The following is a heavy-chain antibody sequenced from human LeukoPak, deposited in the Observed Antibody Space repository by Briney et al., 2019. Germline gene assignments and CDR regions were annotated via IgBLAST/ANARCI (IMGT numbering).Heavy chain of an antibody. J-gene: IGHJ4*02. CDR1: GFTFSNYA. CDR3: ARVVENNMTSGWWNYFDY. D-gene: IGHD6-19*01. CDR2: ISYDGREK. Sequence: PGRSLRFSCEASGFTFSNYAMHWVRQAPGKGLEWVAVISYDGREKYYAASLRGRFTISRDNSKNTLYLQMNSLRAEDTAVYYCARVVENNMTSGWWNYFDYWGQGTLVTVSS. V-gene: IGHV3-30*04.